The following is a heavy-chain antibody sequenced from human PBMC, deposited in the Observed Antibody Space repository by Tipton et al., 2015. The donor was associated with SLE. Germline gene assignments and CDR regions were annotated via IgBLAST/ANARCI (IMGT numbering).Heavy chain of an antibody. CDR2: IYYTGST. Sequence: TLSLTCTVSSGAISNYYWSWIRQPPGKGLEWIGYIYYTGSTNYNPSLKSRVTISVDTSKNQFSLQLISATAADTAVYYCARDGFDYWGQGTLVTVSS. J-gene: IGHJ4*02. V-gene: IGHV4-59*12. CDR1: SGAISNYY. CDR3: ARDGFDY.